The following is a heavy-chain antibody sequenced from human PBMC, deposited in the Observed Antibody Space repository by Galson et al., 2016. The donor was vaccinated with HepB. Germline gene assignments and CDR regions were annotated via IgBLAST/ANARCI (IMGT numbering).Heavy chain of an antibody. Sequence: SLRLSCAASGFTISSYGMHWVRRAPGKGLEWVAVIWYDGSTKYYADSVKGQFTISRDNSKNTVYLQINSLRAEDAAVYYCARDLFRLAVTTADFDCWGQGTLVTVSS. V-gene: IGHV3-33*01. CDR3: ARDLFRLAVTTADFDC. CDR2: IWYDGSTK. D-gene: IGHD4-17*01. J-gene: IGHJ4*02. CDR1: GFTISSYG.